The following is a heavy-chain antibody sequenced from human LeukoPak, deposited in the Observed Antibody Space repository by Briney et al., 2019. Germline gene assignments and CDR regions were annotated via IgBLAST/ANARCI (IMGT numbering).Heavy chain of an antibody. CDR2: IKQDGSEK. V-gene: IGHV3-7*01. J-gene: IGHJ4*02. CDR1: GGSISSYY. D-gene: IGHD1-14*01. CDR3: ARDKYLRQPYYFDY. Sequence: ETLSLTCTVSGGSISSYYWSWVRQAPGKGLEWVANIKQDGSEKYYVDSVKGRFTISRDNAKNSLYLQMNSLRAEDTAVYYCARDKYLRQPYYFDYWGQGTLVTVSS.